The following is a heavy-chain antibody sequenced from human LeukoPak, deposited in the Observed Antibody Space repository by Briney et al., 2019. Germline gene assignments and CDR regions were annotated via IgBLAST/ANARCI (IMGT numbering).Heavy chain of an antibody. J-gene: IGHJ6*02. CDR1: GFTFDDYA. CDR3: AKDCRTSSSDYGMDV. V-gene: IGHV3-9*01. Sequence: GGSLRLSCAASGFTFDDYAMHWVRQAPGEGLEWVSGISWNSGSIGYADSVKGRFTISRDNAKNSLYLQMNSLRAEDTALYYCAKDCRTSSSDYGMDVWGQGTTVTVSS. D-gene: IGHD6-6*01. CDR2: ISWNSGSI.